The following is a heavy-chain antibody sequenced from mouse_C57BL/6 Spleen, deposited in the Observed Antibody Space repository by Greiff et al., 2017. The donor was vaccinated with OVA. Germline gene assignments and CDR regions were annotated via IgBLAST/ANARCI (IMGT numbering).Heavy chain of an antibody. CDR2: ISYDGSN. CDR1: GYSITSGYY. CDR3: ARDETTVVATDWYFDV. Sequence: ESGPGLVKPSQSLSLTCSVTGYSITSGYYWNWIRQFPGNKLEWMGYISYDGSNNYNPSLKNRISITRDTSKNQFFLKLNSVTTEDTATYYCARDETTVVATDWYFDVWGTGTTVTVSS. D-gene: IGHD1-1*01. V-gene: IGHV3-6*01. J-gene: IGHJ1*03.